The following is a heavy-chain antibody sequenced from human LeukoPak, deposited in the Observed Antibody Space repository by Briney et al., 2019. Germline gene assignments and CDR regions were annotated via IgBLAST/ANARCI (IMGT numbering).Heavy chain of an antibody. CDR2: ISGSSYHI. J-gene: IGHJ4*02. CDR3: ARGKIVGARGADN. D-gene: IGHD1-26*01. CDR1: GFTFSTCS. Sequence: GGSLRLSCAASGFTFSTCSMKWVRQAPGKALEWVSSISGSSYHIYYADSVKGRFTISRDNANNLLYLQMNSLRAEDTAVYYCARGKIVGARGADNWGQGTLVTVSS. V-gene: IGHV3-21*01.